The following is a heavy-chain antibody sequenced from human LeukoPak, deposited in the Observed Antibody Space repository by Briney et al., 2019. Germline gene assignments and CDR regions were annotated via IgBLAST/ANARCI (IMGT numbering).Heavy chain of an antibody. V-gene: IGHV4-59*01. Sequence: SETLSLTCTVSGGSISSYYWHWIRQPPGKGLEWIGYIYYTGSTNYNLSLKSRVTTSVDTSKNQFSLKLSSVTAADTAVYFCAGGGDSGGYYYPMFDYWGQGILVTVSS. D-gene: IGHD3-22*01. CDR1: GGSISSYY. CDR2: IYYTGST. J-gene: IGHJ4*02. CDR3: AGGGDSGGYYYPMFDY.